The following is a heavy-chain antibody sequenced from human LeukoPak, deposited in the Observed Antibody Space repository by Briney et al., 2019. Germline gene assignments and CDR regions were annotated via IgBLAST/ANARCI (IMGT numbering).Heavy chain of an antibody. CDR2: ISSSGSTI. D-gene: IGHD3-3*01. Sequence: GGSLRLSCAASGFTFSDYYMSWIRQAPGKGLEWVSYISSSGSTIYYADSVKGRFTISRDNSKTTLYLQMNSLRAEDTAVYYCAKDQETYYDFWSGCPFDYWGQGTLVTVSS. V-gene: IGHV3-11*04. J-gene: IGHJ4*02. CDR3: AKDQETYYDFWSGCPFDY. CDR1: GFTFSDYY.